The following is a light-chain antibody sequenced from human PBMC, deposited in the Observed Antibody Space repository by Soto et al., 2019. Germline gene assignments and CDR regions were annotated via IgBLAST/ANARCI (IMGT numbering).Light chain of an antibody. CDR1: SSNIGRNT. V-gene: IGLV1-44*01. J-gene: IGLJ7*01. CDR2: SNN. Sequence: QSVVTQPPSASGTPGQRVTISCSGRSSNIGRNTVNWYQQLPGTAPKLLIHSNNQRPSGVPDRFSGSKSGTSASLAISGLQTEDEADYDCAAWDDSLNGVVFGGGTQLTVL. CDR3: AAWDDSLNGVV.